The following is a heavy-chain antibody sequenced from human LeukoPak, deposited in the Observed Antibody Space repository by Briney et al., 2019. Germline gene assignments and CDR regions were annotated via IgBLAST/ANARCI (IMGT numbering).Heavy chain of an antibody. V-gene: IGHV5-51*01. D-gene: IGHD1-26*01. Sequence: GESLKISCEGSGYTFTSYWIVWGRQMPGKGLEWMGIIYPGDSDTRYSPSFQGQVTISADKSITHASLQWSGLKASDTAMSYCARISIVGATLNYFDYWGQGTLVTVSS. CDR2: IYPGDSDT. CDR3: ARISIVGATLNYFDY. CDR1: GYTFTSYW. J-gene: IGHJ4*02.